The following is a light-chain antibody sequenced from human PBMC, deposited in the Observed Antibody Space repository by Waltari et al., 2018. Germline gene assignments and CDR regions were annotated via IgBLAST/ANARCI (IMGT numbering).Light chain of an antibody. V-gene: IGKV3-20*01. Sequence: EIVLTQSPGSLSSSPGERVTLSCRASQSVSRTLAWYQQKPGQAPRLLIFGASNRATGISDRFSGSGSGTVFSLTISRLVSEDFAVYYCQHYVSLPATFGQGTKVEIK. J-gene: IGKJ1*01. CDR1: QSVSRT. CDR3: QHYVSLPAT. CDR2: GAS.